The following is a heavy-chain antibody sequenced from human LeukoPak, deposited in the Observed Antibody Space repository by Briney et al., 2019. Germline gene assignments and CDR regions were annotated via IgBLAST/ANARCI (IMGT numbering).Heavy chain of an antibody. J-gene: IGHJ4*02. V-gene: IGHV4-34*01. CDR1: GGSISGYY. CDR3: ARENYYDSSGPFDY. D-gene: IGHD3-22*01. CDR2: INHSGST. Sequence: SETLSLTCTVSGGSISGYYWSWIRQPPGKGLEWIGEINHSGSTNYNPSLKSRVTISVDTSKNQFSLKLSSVTAADTAVYYCARENYYDSSGPFDYWGQGTLVTVSS.